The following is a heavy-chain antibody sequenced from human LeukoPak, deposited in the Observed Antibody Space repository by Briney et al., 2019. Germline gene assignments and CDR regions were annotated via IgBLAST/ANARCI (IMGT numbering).Heavy chain of an antibody. CDR3: TRQDRAMVTAFDY. Sequence: SETLSLTCTVSGGSISSYYWSWIRQPPGKGLDWIGYISYSGSTNYNPSLKSRVTISVDTSKNQFSLNLSSVTAADTAVYYCTRQDRAMVTAFDYWGQGTLVTVSS. D-gene: IGHD5-18*01. J-gene: IGHJ4*02. CDR2: ISYSGST. CDR1: GGSISSYY. V-gene: IGHV4-59*08.